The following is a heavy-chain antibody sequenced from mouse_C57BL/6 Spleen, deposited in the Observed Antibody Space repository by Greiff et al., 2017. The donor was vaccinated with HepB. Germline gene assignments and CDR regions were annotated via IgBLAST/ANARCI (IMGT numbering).Heavy chain of an antibody. V-gene: IGHV1-26*01. J-gene: IGHJ3*01. Sequence: VQLQQSGPELVKPGASVKISCKASGYTFTDYYMNWVKQSHGKSLEWIGDINPNNGGTSYNQKFKGKATLTVDKSSSTAYMELRSLTSEDSAVYYCARTLYGSSYWFAYWGHGTLVTVSA. D-gene: IGHD1-1*01. CDR1: GYTFTDYY. CDR3: ARTLYGSSYWFAY. CDR2: INPNNGGT.